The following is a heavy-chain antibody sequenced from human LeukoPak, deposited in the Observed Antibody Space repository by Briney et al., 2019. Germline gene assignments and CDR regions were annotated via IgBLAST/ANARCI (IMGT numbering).Heavy chain of an antibody. CDR3: ARGIAAENGYFDY. Sequence: GGSLRLSCAASGFTFSSYDMHWVRRATAKGLEWVSAIGTAGDTYYPGSVKGRFTISRENAKNSLYQMNSLRAGDTAVYYCARGIAAENGYFDYWGQGTLVTVSS. D-gene: IGHD6-13*01. J-gene: IGHJ4*02. V-gene: IGHV3-13*01. CDR2: IGTAGDT. CDR1: GFTFSSYD.